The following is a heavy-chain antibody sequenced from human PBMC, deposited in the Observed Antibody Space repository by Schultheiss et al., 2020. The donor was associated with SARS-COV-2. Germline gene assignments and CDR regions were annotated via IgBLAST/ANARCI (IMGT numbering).Heavy chain of an antibody. D-gene: IGHD5-24*01. Sequence: SVKVSCKASGYTFTSYGISWVRQAPGQGLEWMGGIIPIFGTANYAQKFQGRVTITADESTSTAYMELSSLRSEDTAVYYCAREGEMATPNYYYYGMDVWGQGTTVTVSS. V-gene: IGHV1-69*13. J-gene: IGHJ6*02. CDR1: GYTFTSYG. CDR3: AREGEMATPNYYYYGMDV. CDR2: IIPIFGTA.